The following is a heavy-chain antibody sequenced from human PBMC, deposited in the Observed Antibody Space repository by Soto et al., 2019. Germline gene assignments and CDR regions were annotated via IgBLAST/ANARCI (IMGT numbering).Heavy chain of an antibody. V-gene: IGHV3-23*01. CDR2: ISGGST. D-gene: IGHD3-22*01. CDR3: AKDHSEDSSGYDY. Sequence: LRLSCAASGFTFSSYAMSWVRQAPGKGLEWVSAISGGSTYYADSVKGRFTISRDNSKNTLYLQMNSLRAEDTAVYYCAKDHSEDSSGYDYWGQGTLVTVSS. CDR1: GFTFSSYA. J-gene: IGHJ4*02.